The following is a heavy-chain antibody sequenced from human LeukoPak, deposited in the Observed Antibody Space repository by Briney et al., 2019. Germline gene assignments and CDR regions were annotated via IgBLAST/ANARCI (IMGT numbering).Heavy chain of an antibody. V-gene: IGHV3-30*04. CDR2: ISYDGSNK. CDR3: ARGSVIDWIVVVPAALDY. D-gene: IGHD2-2*01. Sequence: PGRSLRLSCAAPGFTFGSYAMHWVRQAPGKGLEWVAVISYDGSNKYYADSVKGRFTISRDNSKNTLYLQMNSLRAEDTAVYYCARGSVIDWIVVVPAALDYWGQGTLVTVSS. CDR1: GFTFGSYA. J-gene: IGHJ4*02.